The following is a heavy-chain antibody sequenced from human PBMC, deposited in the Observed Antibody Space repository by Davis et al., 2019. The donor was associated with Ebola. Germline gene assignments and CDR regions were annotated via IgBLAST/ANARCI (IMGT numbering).Heavy chain of an antibody. D-gene: IGHD1-1*01. CDR2: INPNSGGT. V-gene: IGHV1-2*06. Sequence: ASVKVSCKASGYTFTGYYMHWVRQAPGQGLEWMGRINPNSGGTNYAQKFQGRVTMTRDTSISTAYMELNGLRSEDTAVYYCARAQFPTTSDHWGQGTLVTVSS. CDR3: ARAQFPTTSDH. J-gene: IGHJ4*02. CDR1: GYTFTGYY.